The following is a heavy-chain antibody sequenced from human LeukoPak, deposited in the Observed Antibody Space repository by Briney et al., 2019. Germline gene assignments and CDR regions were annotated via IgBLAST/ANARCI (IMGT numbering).Heavy chain of an antibody. Sequence: WVRQAPGQGLEWMGWINPNSGGTRYAQKLQGRVTMTTDTSTSTAYMELRSLRSDDTAVYYCARGWPDGDYFSYWGQGTLVTVSS. CDR3: ARGWPDGDYFSY. D-gene: IGHD4-17*01. V-gene: IGHV1-18*01. CDR2: INPNSGGT. J-gene: IGHJ4*02.